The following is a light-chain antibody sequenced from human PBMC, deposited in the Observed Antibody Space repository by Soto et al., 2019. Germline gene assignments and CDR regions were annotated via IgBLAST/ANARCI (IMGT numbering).Light chain of an antibody. J-gene: IGLJ3*02. CDR3: SSYTTTTAWV. V-gene: IGLV2-14*01. CDR2: EVS. Sequence: QSALTQPASVSGSPGQSITISCTGSSSDVGAYKYVSWFQQHPGKAPKLIIYEVSKRPSGVSDRFSGSKSGNTASLTISGLQAEDEADYHCSSYTTTTAWVFGGGTKLTVL. CDR1: SSDVGAYKY.